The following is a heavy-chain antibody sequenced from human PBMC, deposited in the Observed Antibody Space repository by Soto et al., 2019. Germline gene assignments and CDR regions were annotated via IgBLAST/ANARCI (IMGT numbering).Heavy chain of an antibody. V-gene: IGHV3-33*01. CDR3: ARGGSGYSSSWYQGYYYYYGMDV. CDR2: IWYDGSNK. D-gene: IGHD6-13*01. CDR1: GFTFSSYG. Sequence: PGGSLRLSCAASGFTFSSYGMHWVRQAPGKGLEWVAVIWYDGSNKYYAESVKGRFTISRDNSKNTLYLQMNSLKAEDTAVYYCARGGSGYSSSWYQGYYYYYGMDVWGQGTTVTVSS. J-gene: IGHJ6*02.